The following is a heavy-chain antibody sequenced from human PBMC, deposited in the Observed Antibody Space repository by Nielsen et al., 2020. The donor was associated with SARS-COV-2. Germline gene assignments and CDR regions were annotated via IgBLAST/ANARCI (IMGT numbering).Heavy chain of an antibody. J-gene: IGHJ6*03. CDR2: IYHSGST. Sequence: SETLSLTCTVSGGSISSSNWWSWVRQPPGKGLEWIGEIYHSGSTNYNPSLKSRVTISVDKSKNQFSLKLSSVTAADTAVYYCWVAGTYYYYYYMDVWGKGTTVTVSS. CDR3: WVAGTYYYYYYMDV. D-gene: IGHD6-19*01. V-gene: IGHV4-4*02. CDR1: GGSISSSNW.